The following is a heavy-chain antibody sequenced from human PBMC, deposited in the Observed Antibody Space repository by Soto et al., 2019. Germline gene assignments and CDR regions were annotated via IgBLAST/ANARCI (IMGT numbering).Heavy chain of an antibody. D-gene: IGHD1-7*01. Sequence: QVQLVESGGGLVKPGGSLRLSCAASGFTFDNYYMSWIRQAPGKGLEWVSYISSSDGTTYYADSLKGRFTISRDNAKNSLYLQMNSLRAEDTAVYYCARGINYSKYPRVIDYWGQGTLVTVSS. CDR2: ISSSDGTT. J-gene: IGHJ4*02. CDR1: GFTFDNYY. V-gene: IGHV3-11*01. CDR3: ARGINYSKYPRVIDY.